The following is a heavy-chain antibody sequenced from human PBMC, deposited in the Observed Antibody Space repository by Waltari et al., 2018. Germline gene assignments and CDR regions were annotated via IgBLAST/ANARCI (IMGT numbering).Heavy chain of an antibody. D-gene: IGHD1-20*01. CDR2: ITVNDAT. Sequence: EVQVLDSGGGLAQPGWSLSLRCAVSGVPLSNSPVTWVRRAPGTGLEWVTAITVNDATYYAASVEGRFTLSRDPSQNTVSLLMSGLRAADTAIYYCATPFYNWDDPLYSWGPGTPVTVSS. V-gene: IGHV3-23*01. J-gene: IGHJ4*02. CDR1: GVPLSNSP. CDR3: ATPFYNWDDPLYS.